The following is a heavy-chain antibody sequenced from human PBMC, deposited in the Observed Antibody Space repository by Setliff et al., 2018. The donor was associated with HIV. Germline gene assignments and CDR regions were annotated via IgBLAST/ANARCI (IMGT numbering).Heavy chain of an antibody. CDR1: GYTFSSYD. V-gene: IGHV3-23*01. CDR3: ANLWEMGA. J-gene: IGHJ5*02. Sequence: GASVKVSCKASGYTFSSYDINWVRQATGQGLEWMGWMNPNSGSGGSTFYADSVKGRFTISRDESENTMYLQMRSLRAEDTAVYLCANLWEMGAWGQGTLVTVSS. CDR2: NSGSGGST. D-gene: IGHD1-26*01.